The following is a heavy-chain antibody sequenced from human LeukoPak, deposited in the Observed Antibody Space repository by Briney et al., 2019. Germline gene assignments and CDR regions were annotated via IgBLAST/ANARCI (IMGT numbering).Heavy chain of an antibody. D-gene: IGHD6-6*01. Sequence: GGSLRLSCAASGFTFSSYGMNWVRQAPGKGLEWVSSISSSSSYIYYADSVKGRFTISRDNANNSLYLQMNSLRAEDTAVYYCARDYFRTEYSSSYDYWGQGTLVTVSS. J-gene: IGHJ4*02. V-gene: IGHV3-21*01. CDR1: GFTFSSYG. CDR2: ISSSSSYI. CDR3: ARDYFRTEYSSSYDY.